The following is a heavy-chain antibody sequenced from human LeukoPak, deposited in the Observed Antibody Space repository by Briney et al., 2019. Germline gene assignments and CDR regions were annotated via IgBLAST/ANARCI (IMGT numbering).Heavy chain of an antibody. CDR2: INHSEST. D-gene: IGHD3-22*01. CDR1: GGSFSGYY. Sequence: SETLSLTCAVYGGSFSGYYWSWIRQPPGKGLEWIGEINHSESTNYNPSLKSRVTISVDTSKNQFSLKLSSVTAADTAVYYCARNYYYDSSGYYLFDYWGQGTLVTVSS. CDR3: ARNYYYDSSGYYLFDY. J-gene: IGHJ4*02. V-gene: IGHV4-34*01.